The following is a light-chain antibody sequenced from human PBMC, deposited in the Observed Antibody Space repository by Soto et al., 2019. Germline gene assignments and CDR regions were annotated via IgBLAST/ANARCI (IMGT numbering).Light chain of an antibody. CDR2: GAS. CDR1: QGIRNY. Sequence: AIQMTQSPSSLSASVGDRVSITCRASQGIRNYLGWYQQKPGKAPNLLIYGASSLQGGVPSRFSGSGSGTDFTLTISSLQPEDFATYYCLQDYNSPRTFGQGTKVDIK. V-gene: IGKV1-6*01. CDR3: LQDYNSPRT. J-gene: IGKJ1*01.